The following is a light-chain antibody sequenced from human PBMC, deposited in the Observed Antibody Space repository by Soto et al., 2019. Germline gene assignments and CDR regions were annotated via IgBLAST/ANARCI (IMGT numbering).Light chain of an antibody. Sequence: QSALTQPASVSGSPGQSITISCTGTSSDVGGYNSVSWYQQHPGKAPKLIIYEVINRPSGVSHRFSGSKSGNTASLTISGLQAEDEADYYCSSYTNSNTWVVGGGTKLTVL. CDR3: SSYTNSNTWV. CDR2: EVI. CDR1: SSDVGGYNS. J-gene: IGLJ3*02. V-gene: IGLV2-14*01.